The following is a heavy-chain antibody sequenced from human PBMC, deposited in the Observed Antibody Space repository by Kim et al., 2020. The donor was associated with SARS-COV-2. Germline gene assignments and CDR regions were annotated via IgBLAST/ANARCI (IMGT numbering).Heavy chain of an antibody. CDR2: T. CDR3: TRRLQPNWFDP. V-gene: IGHV3-73*01. Sequence: TGYAASEKGRFTISRDESKNTAYLQMNSLKTEDTAVYYCTRRLQPNWFDPWGQGTLVTVSS. J-gene: IGHJ5*02.